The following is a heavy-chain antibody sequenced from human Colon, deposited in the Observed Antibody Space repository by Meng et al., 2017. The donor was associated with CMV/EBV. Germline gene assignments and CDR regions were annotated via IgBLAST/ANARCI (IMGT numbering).Heavy chain of an antibody. CDR3: ARDSLIGQETFDP. CDR2: ISSSSTYK. J-gene: IGHJ5*02. Sequence: ASGFIFSTYTMNWVRQAPGKGLEWVSSISSSSTYKYYADSVKGRFTISRDNARSSLYLQMSGLTADDTAVYYCARDSLIGQETFDPWGQGTLVTVSS. CDR1: GFIFSTYT. V-gene: IGHV3-21*06.